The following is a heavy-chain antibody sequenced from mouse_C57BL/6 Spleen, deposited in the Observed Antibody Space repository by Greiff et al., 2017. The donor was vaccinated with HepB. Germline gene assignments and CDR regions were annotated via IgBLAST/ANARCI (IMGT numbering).Heavy chain of an antibody. J-gene: IGHJ3*01. CDR1: GFNIKDDY. D-gene: IGHD4-1*01. CDR3: TGLTGTRAWFAY. V-gene: IGHV14-4*01. CDR2: IDPENGDT. Sequence: EVQLQQSGAELVRPGASVKLSCTASGFNIKDDYMHWVKQRPEQGLEWIGWIDPENGDTEYASKFQGKATITADTSSNTAYLQLSSLTSEDTAVYYCTGLTGTRAWFAYWGQGTLVTVSA.